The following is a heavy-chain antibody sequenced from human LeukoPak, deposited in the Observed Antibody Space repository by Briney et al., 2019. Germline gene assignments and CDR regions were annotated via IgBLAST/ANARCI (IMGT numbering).Heavy chain of an antibody. CDR1: GFTFSNYW. J-gene: IGHJ4*02. CDR2: INSDGINT. D-gene: IGHD6-13*01. Sequence: GGSLRLSCAASGFTFSNYWMHWVRQAPGKGLVWVSRINSDGINTSYADSVKGRFTIFRDNAKNSLYLRMDSLRAEDTAVYYCARDPAPYASSWYGGLNYWGQGTLVTVSS. CDR3: ARDPAPYASSWYGGLNY. V-gene: IGHV3-74*01.